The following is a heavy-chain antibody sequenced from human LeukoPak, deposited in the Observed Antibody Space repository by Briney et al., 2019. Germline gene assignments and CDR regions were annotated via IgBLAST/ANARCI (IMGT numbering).Heavy chain of an antibody. D-gene: IGHD2-21*02. Sequence: GGSLRLFCAASGFTFSTYSMNWVRQAPGEGREWVSSISSSSRYIYYADSVKGRFTISRDNAKNSLYLQMNSLRAEDTAVYYCARGEGDPTYYYYGMDVWGHGTTVTVTS. J-gene: IGHJ6*02. V-gene: IGHV3-21*01. CDR1: GFTFSTYS. CDR3: ARGEGDPTYYYYGMDV. CDR2: ISSSSRYI.